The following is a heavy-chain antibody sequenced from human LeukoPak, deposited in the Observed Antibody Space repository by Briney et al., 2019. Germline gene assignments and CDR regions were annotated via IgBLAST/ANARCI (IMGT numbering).Heavy chain of an antibody. CDR3: ARKYCSTTSCLFDN. CDR1: GLTFHNTW. J-gene: IGHJ4*02. CDR2: IISDGITT. V-gene: IGHV3-74*01. D-gene: IGHD2-2*01. Sequence: PGGSLRLSCAASGLTFHNTWMHWIRQAPGKGLVWVSRIISDGITTTYADSVKGRFTISRDNAKNSLYLQMNSLRAEDTAVYYCARKYCSTTSCLFDNWGQGTLVTVSS.